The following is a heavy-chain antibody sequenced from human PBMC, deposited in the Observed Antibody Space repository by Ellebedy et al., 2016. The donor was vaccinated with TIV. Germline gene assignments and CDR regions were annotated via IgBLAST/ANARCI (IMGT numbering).Heavy chain of an antibody. V-gene: IGHV4-34*01. CDR3: ARGRGRWLQPGYYGMDV. D-gene: IGHD5-24*01. J-gene: IGHJ6*02. CDR2: INHSGST. CDR1: GGSFSDYY. Sequence: SETLSLXCAVYGGSFSDYYWSWIRQPPGKGLEWIGEINHSGSTNYNPSLKSRVTISVDTSKNQFSLKLSSVTAADTAVYYCARGRGRWLQPGYYGMDVWGQGTTVTVSS.